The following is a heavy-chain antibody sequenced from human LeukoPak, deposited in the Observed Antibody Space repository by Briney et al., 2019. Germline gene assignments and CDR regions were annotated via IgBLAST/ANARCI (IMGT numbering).Heavy chain of an antibody. Sequence: TLSLTCTVSGGSVSSTTYYWSWIRQPPGKGLEWIGYIYRSVSTYYNPSLKSRVTISVDRSKNQFSLKLSSVTAADTAVYYCARGIQHFDSWGQGTLVTVSS. CDR3: ARGIQHFDS. V-gene: IGHV4-30-2*01. J-gene: IGHJ4*02. CDR1: GGSVSSTTYY. CDR2: IYRSVST.